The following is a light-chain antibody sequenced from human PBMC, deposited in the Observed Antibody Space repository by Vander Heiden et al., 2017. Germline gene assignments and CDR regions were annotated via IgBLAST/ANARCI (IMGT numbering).Light chain of an antibody. CDR3: SACKSCRPPVG. J-gene: IGLJ1*01. CDR1: RSDVWGYNY. V-gene: IGLV2-14*01. Sequence: QAALTNPAGVSGSPGQTITISCTGTRSDVWGYNYVSWYQQHPGKEHKLMVEEVSNRPSGVSNRFALSQSGKRASRRILGHLAEEEAENDGSACKSCRPPVGFGTGTKVTVL. CDR2: EVS.